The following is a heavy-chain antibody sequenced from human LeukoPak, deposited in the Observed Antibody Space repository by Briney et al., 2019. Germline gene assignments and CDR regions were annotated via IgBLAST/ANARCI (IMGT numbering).Heavy chain of an antibody. J-gene: IGHJ3*02. CDR1: GFTFSSYA. Sequence: PGGSLRLSCAASGFTFSSYAMSWVRQAPGKGLEWVSAISGSGGSTYYADSVKGRFTISRDNSKNTLYLQMNSLRAEDTAVYYCAKDLFFGVPVDTAMGDAFDIWGQGTMVTVTS. D-gene: IGHD5-18*01. CDR2: ISGSGGST. V-gene: IGHV3-23*01. CDR3: AKDLFFGVPVDTAMGDAFDI.